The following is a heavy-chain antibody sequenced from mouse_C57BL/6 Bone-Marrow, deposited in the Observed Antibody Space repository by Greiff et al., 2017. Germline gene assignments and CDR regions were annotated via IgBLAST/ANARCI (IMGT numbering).Heavy chain of an antibody. CDR1: GFTIKDDY. J-gene: IGHJ1*03. CDR3: TTSYFDV. Sequence: VQLQQSGAELVRPGASVKLSCTASGFTIKDDYMHWVKQRPGQGLEWIGGIDPENGDTEYASKFQGKATITADTSSNTAYLQLSSLTSEATAVYYCTTSYFDVWGTGTTVTVSS. CDR2: IDPENGDT. V-gene: IGHV14-4*01.